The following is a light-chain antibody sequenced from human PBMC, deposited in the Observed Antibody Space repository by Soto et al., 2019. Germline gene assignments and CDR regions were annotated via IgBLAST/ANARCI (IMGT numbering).Light chain of an antibody. J-gene: IGKJ2*01. CDR3: QQYNNWRT. Sequence: EIVMTQSPATLSVSPGERATLSCRASQSVSSNLAWYQRKPGQAPRLLIYGASPRATGIPARFSGSGSGTEFTLTISSLQSEDFAVYYCQQYNNWRTFGQGTKLEIK. CDR1: QSVSSN. V-gene: IGKV3-15*01. CDR2: GAS.